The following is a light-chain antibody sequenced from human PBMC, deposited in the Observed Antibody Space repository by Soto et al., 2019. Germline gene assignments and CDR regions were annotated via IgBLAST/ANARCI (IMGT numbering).Light chain of an antibody. CDR2: DTT. V-gene: IGLV7-46*01. J-gene: IGLJ1*01. CDR3: LLSYNGPYV. Sequence: QAVVTQEPSLTVSPGGTVTLTCGSSTGAVTNGHYPYWFQQKPGQAPRTLIYDTTNRHSWTPARFSGSLLGGKAALTLSGAQPENKAEYYCLLSYNGPYVFGTRTKGTVL. CDR1: TGAVTNGHY.